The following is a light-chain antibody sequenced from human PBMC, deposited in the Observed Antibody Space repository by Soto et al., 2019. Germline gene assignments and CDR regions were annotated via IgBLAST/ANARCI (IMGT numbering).Light chain of an antibody. CDR3: TSYTSSRTVV. CDR2: DVS. Sequence: QSALAQPASVSGSPGQSITISCTGTSSDIGTYNYVSWYQQHAGKVPKLMIYDVSNRPSGVSDRFSGSKSDNTASLTISGLQAEDEADYYCTSYTSSRTVVFGGGTKLTVL. V-gene: IGLV2-14*03. CDR1: SSDIGTYNY. J-gene: IGLJ2*01.